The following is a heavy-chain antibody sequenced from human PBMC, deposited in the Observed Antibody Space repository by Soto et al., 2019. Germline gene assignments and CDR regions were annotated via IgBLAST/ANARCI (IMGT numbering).Heavy chain of an antibody. V-gene: IGHV1-69*06. CDR3: ARSDGGYFYGMDV. CDR1: RGNFASYA. J-gene: IGHJ6*02. CDR2: IIPIFGTA. Sequence: QVQLVQSGDEVKKPGSSVKVSCKAPRGNFASYAIFWVRQAPGQGLEWMGGIIPIFGTATYAQKFKGRVRIKADKPTSTAYMEMNRLRFEDTAVYYCARSDGGYFYGMDVWGQGTTVTVSS. D-gene: IGHD3-9*01.